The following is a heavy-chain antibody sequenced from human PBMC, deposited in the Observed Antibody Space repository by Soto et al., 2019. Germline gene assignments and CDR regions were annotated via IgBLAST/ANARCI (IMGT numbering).Heavy chain of an antibody. CDR1: GYGFTTYG. V-gene: IGHV1-18*01. CDR2: ISAHNGNT. D-gene: IGHD1-1*01. J-gene: IGHJ4*02. Sequence: QVHLVQSGAEVKKPGASVKVSCKGSGYGFTTYGITWVRQAPGQGLEWMAWISAHNGNTNYAQKLQARVTVTRDTSTHTAYMELRSLRSDDTAVYYCARGRYGDYWGQGALVTVSS. CDR3: ARGRYGDY.